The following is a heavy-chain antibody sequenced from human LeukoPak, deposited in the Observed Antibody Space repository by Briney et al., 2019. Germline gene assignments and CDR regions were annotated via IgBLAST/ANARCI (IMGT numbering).Heavy chain of an antibody. J-gene: IGHJ2*01. CDR1: GYTFTGYY. Sequence: ASVKVSCKASGYTFTGYYMHWVRHAPGQGLEWMGWINPNSGGTNYAQKFQGRVTMTRDTSISTAYMELSRLRSDDTAVYYCARRETFDFYRSSYWYFDLWGRGTLVTVSS. V-gene: IGHV1-2*02. CDR3: ARRETFDFYRSSYWYFDL. D-gene: IGHD3/OR15-3a*01. CDR2: INPNSGGT.